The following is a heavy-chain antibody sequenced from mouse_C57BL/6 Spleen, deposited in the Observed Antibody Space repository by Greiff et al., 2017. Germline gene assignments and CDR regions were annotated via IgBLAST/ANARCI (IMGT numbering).Heavy chain of an antibody. D-gene: IGHD2-5*01. CDR2: IYPGDGDT. CDR1: GYAFSSSW. V-gene: IGHV1-82*01. Sequence: QVHVKQSGPELVKPGASVKISCTASGYAFSSSWMNWVKQRPGTGLEWIGRIYPGDGDTNYNGKFKGKATLTADKSSSTAYMQLSSLTSEDSAVDFCAKLYSNYGYYAMDYWAQGTSVTVAS. J-gene: IGHJ4*01. CDR3: AKLYSNYGYYAMDY.